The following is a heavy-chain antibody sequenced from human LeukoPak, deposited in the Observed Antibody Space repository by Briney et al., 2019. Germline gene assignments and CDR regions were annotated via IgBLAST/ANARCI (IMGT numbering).Heavy chain of an antibody. CDR3: ARDARGTGSNVWGSYRLDWFDP. D-gene: IGHD3-16*01. CDR2: IYYSGST. J-gene: IGHJ5*02. CDR1: GGSISSGGYY. Sequence: SQTLSLTCTVSGGSISSGGYYWSWIRQHPGTGLEWIGYIYYSGSTYYNPSLKSRVTISVDTSKNQFSLKLGSVTAADTAVYYCARDARGTGSNVWGSYRLDWFDPWGQGTLVTVSS. V-gene: IGHV4-31*03.